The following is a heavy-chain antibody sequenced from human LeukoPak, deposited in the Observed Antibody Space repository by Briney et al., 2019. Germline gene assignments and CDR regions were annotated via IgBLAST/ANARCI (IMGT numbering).Heavy chain of an antibody. CDR3: ARDTMGGVRGASDY. J-gene: IGHJ4*02. V-gene: IGHV3-7*03. CDR2: IKQGGSEK. CDR1: GFTFSSYW. Sequence: GGSLRLSCAASGFTFSSYWMSWVRQAPGKGLEWVANIKQGGSEKYYVDSVKGRFTISRDNAKNSLYLQMNSLRAEDTAVYYCARDTMGGVRGASDYWGQGTLVTVSS. D-gene: IGHD3-10*01.